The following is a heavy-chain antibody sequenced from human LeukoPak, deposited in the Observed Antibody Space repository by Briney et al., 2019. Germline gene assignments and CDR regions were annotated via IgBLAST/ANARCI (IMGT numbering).Heavy chain of an antibody. CDR1: GGSFSGYY. J-gene: IGHJ6*02. V-gene: IGHV4-34*01. CDR3: AREGSRSYGMDV. CDR2: INHSGST. D-gene: IGHD2-2*01. Sequence: SETLSLTCVVYGGSFSGYYWSWIRQPPGKGLEWIGEINHSGSTNYNPSLKSRVTISVDTSKNQFSLKLGSVTAADTAVYYCAREGSRSYGMDVWGQGTTVTVSS.